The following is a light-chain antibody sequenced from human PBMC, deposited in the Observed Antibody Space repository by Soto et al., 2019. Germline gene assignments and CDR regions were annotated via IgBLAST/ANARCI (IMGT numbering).Light chain of an antibody. J-gene: IGKJ4*01. V-gene: IGKV3-20*01. CDR2: GAS. CDR1: QSVSSSY. CDR3: QQYGSSPFT. Sequence: EIVLTQSPGTLSLSPGERATLSCRASQSVSSSYLAWYQQKPGHAPRLLIYGASSRATGITDRFSGSGSGTDFTLTISRLEPEDFAVYYCQQYGSSPFTFGGGTKVEIK.